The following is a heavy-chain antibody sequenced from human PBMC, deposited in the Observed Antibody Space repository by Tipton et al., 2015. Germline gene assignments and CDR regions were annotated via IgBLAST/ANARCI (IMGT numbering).Heavy chain of an antibody. J-gene: IGHJ6*02. CDR3: ARDLEPGIDV. CDR2: IHYSGSI. V-gene: IGHV4-59*01. CDR1: GAFINSYY. Sequence: TLSLTCTVSGAFINSYYWSWIRRPPGKGLEWVGYIHYSGSINYNPSLKSRITISLNTSKNQFSLKMSSVTAADTAVYFCARDLEPGIDVWGQGTTVTAS. D-gene: IGHD1-14*01.